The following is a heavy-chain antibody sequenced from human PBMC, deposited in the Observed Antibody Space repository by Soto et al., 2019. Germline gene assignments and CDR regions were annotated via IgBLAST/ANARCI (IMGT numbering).Heavy chain of an antibody. J-gene: IGHJ3*02. CDR3: ATDRGHGSGSYYTIDAFDI. Sequence: ASVKVSCKVSGYTLTELSMHWVRQAPGKGLEWMGGFDPEDGETIYAQKFQGRVTMTEDTSTDTAYMELSSLRSEDTAVYYCATDRGHGSGSYYTIDAFDIWGQGTMVTVSS. D-gene: IGHD3-10*01. V-gene: IGHV1-24*01. CDR1: GYTLTELS. CDR2: FDPEDGET.